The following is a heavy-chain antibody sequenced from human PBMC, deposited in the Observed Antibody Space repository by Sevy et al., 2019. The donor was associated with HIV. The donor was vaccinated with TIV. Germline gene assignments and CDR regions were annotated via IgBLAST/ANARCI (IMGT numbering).Heavy chain of an antibody. Sequence: GGSLRLSCAASGFTFSSYSMNWVRQAPGKGLEWVSYISSSSSTIYYADSGKGRFTISRDNAKNSLFLQMNSLRDEDTAVYYCAREYGSGSRYYYYGMDVWGQGTTVTVSS. CDR2: ISSSSSTI. CDR1: GFTFSSYS. CDR3: AREYGSGSRYYYYGMDV. J-gene: IGHJ6*02. D-gene: IGHD3-10*01. V-gene: IGHV3-48*02.